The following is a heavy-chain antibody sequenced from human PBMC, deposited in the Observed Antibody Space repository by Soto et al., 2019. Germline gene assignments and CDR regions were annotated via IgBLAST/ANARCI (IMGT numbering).Heavy chain of an antibody. CDR1: GYTFTSYD. CDR3: ARGGYYDSSGYPDAFDI. J-gene: IGHJ3*02. CDR2: MNPNSGNT. Sequence: ASVKVSCKASGYTFTSYDINWVRQATGQGLEWMGWMNPNSGNTGYAQKFQGRVTMTRNTSISTAYMELSSLRSEDTAVYYCARGGYYDSSGYPDAFDIWGQGTMVTVSS. V-gene: IGHV1-8*01. D-gene: IGHD3-22*01.